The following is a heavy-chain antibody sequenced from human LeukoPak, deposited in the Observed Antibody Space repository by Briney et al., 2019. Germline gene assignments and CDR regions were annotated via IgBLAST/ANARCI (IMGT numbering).Heavy chain of an antibody. Sequence: GGSLRLSCAASGFTFDAYAMHWVRQAPGKGLEWASGISWYSGTIVYADSVKGRFTISRDNAKNSLYLQMNSLRAEDTALYFCAVDLYSSVWYGAFDMWGQGTMVTVST. J-gene: IGHJ3*02. D-gene: IGHD6-19*01. CDR2: ISWYSGTI. CDR1: GFTFDAYA. V-gene: IGHV3-9*01. CDR3: AVDLYSSVWYGAFDM.